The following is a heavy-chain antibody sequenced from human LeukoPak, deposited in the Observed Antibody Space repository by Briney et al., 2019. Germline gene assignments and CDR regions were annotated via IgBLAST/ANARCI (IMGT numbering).Heavy chain of an antibody. CDR3: VRYHYYYHSTRYPYRD. CDR1: GVSVIYYW. V-gene: IGHV3-7*01. J-gene: IGHJ4*02. Sequence: GESLRLSCVTSGVSVIYYWMSWVRQAPGKGLEWVAYIKQDGSEKVYVDSVKGRFSISRDNAKKSLYLQMNSLRVEDTAVYYCVRYHYYYHSTRYPYRDWGQGTLVTVSS. D-gene: IGHD3-22*01. CDR2: IKQDGSEK.